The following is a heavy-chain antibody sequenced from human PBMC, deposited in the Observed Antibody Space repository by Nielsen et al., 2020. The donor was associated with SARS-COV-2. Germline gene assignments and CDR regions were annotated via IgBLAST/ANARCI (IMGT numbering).Heavy chain of an antibody. D-gene: IGHD3-10*01. Sequence: GESLKLSCAASGFTFSSLWMRWVRQVPGKGLEWVADIKPDGSGKFYVDSVKGRFTISRDNAKNTLYLQMDSLTTEDTAVYFCANLDVLWDAFDIWGQGTMVTVSS. J-gene: IGHJ3*02. CDR1: GFTFSSLW. CDR3: ANLDVLWDAFDI. CDR2: IKPDGSGK. V-gene: IGHV3-7*01.